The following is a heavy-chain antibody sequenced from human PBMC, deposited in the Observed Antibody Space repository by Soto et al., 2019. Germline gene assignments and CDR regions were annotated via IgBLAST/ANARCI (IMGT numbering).Heavy chain of an antibody. CDR3: AIRDY. J-gene: IGHJ4*02. V-gene: IGHV3-73*01. CDR2: IRGRADSYAT. Sequence: EVHLVDSGGDVVQPGGSLKLSCAASEFTFSGSYLHWVRQASGRGLEWVGHIRGRADSYATSYAASVNGRFTISRDDYKQTAYLQMNSLTTEDPAVYYCAIRDYWGQGTLVTVSS. CDR1: EFTFSGSY.